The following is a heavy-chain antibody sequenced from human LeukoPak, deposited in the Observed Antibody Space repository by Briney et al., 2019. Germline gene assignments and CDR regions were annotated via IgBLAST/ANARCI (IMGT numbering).Heavy chain of an antibody. Sequence: KPGGSLRLSCAASGFSFSTYIMTWVRQAPGKGLEWVAYISGGSGYIYYADSVKGRFTVSRDNAENSLYLQMNSLRAEDTAVYYCARQGGMQSFDYWGQGILVTVSS. CDR2: ISGGSGYI. D-gene: IGHD6-19*01. V-gene: IGHV3-21*01. J-gene: IGHJ4*02. CDR1: GFSFSTYI. CDR3: ARQGGMQSFDY.